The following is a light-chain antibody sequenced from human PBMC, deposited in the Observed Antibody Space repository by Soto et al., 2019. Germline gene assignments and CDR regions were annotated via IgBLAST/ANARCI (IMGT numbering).Light chain of an antibody. Sequence: QSALTQPASVSGSPGQSITISCTGTSSDVGGYNYVSWYQQHPGKAPKLMIYEVSDRPLGLSNRFSGSKSGNTASLTISGLQAEDEADYYCCSYTSSNTYVFGTGTKVTVL. CDR2: EVS. CDR1: SSDVGGYNY. CDR3: CSYTSSNTYV. J-gene: IGLJ1*01. V-gene: IGLV2-14*01.